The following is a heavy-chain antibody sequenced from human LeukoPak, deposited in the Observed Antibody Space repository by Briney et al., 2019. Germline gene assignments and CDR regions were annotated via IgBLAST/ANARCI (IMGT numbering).Heavy chain of an antibody. CDR3: AREEAEYSSSSIYY. CDR2: IYTSGST. J-gene: IGHJ4*02. CDR1: GGSISSGSYY. V-gene: IGHV4-61*02. D-gene: IGHD6-6*01. Sequence: PSETLSLTCTVSGGSISSGSYYWSWIRQPAGKGLEWIGRIYTSGSTNYNPSLKSRVTISVDTSKNQFSLKLSSVTAADTAVYYCAREEAEYSSSSIYYWGQGTLVTVSS.